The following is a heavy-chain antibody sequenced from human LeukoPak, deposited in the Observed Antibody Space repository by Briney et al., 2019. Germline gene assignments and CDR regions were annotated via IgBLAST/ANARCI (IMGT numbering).Heavy chain of an antibody. Sequence: SCKASGFTFSNYALHWVRQAPGKGLEYVSAISNNGGTTYYANSVKGRFTISRDNSKNTLYLQMGSLRAEDMALYYCARRNSSGWYDYWGQGTLVTVSS. D-gene: IGHD6-19*01. J-gene: IGHJ4*02. V-gene: IGHV3-64*01. CDR3: ARRNSSGWYDY. CDR2: ISNNGGTT. CDR1: GFTFSNYA.